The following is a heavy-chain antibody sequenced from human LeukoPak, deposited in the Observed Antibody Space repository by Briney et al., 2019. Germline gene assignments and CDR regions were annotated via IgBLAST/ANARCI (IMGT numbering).Heavy chain of an antibody. CDR3: AKDGGYCSSTSCSPGAFDI. V-gene: IGHV3-23*01. CDR2: ISGSGGST. J-gene: IGHJ3*02. D-gene: IGHD2-2*01. Sequence: GGSLRLSCAASGFTFSSYAMSWVRQAPGKGLEWVSAISGSGGSTYYADSVKGRFTISRDNSKNTLYLQMNSLRAEDTAVYYCAKDGGYCSSTSCSPGAFDIWGQGTMVTVSS. CDR1: GFTFSSYA.